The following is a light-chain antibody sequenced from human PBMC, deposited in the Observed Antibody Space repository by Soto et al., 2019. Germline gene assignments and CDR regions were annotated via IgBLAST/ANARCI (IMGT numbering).Light chain of an antibody. Sequence: QSVLTQPPSASSTPGQTVTISCSGSTSNIGTFYVYWYQHLPGTAPKFLIYIGDQRASGVSDRFSGSKSGTSASLAISGLRSDDEADYYCAAWDDNLNAYVFGSGTKLTVL. CDR1: TSNIGTFY. J-gene: IGLJ1*01. CDR2: IGD. CDR3: AAWDDNLNAYV. V-gene: IGLV1-47*02.